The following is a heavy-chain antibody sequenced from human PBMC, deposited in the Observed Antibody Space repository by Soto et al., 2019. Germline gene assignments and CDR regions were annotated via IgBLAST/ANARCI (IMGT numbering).Heavy chain of an antibody. D-gene: IGHD3-3*01. V-gene: IGHV4-39*07. CDR3: ARGASYYDFWSGYYFDY. J-gene: IGHJ4*02. CDR2: IYYSGST. CDR1: GGSISSSSYY. Sequence: SETLSLTCTVSGGSISSSSYYWGWIRQPPGKGLEWIGSIYYSGSTYYNPSLKSRVTISVDTSKNQFSLKLSSVTAADTAVYYCARGASYYDFWSGYYFDYWGQGTLVTVSS.